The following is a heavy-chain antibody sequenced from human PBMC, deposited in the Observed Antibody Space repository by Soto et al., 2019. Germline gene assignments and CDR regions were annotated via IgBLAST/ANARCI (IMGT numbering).Heavy chain of an antibody. J-gene: IGHJ4*01. Sequence: QITLKESGPTLVKPTQTLTLTCTFSGFSLNTSGMGVGWIRQPPGKALEWLALIYWNDDKRYRPSLNSRLTIAKDTSKSQVVLTVTNVDPVDTATYYCAHTKLVAVPAATHNFDYWGQGILVTVSS. D-gene: IGHD2-2*01. CDR3: AHTKLVAVPAATHNFDY. CDR2: IYWNDDK. CDR1: GFSLNTSGMG. V-gene: IGHV2-5*01.